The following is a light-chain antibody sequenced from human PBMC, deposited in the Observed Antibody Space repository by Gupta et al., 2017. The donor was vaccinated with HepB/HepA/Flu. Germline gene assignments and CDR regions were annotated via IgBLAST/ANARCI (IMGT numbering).Light chain of an antibody. Sequence: QSALTPPPSVSGAPGQRVPISCTGSSSNIGAGYDVHWYQQLPGTAPKLLIYGNSNRPSGVPDRFSGSKSGTSASLAITGLQAEDEADYYCQSYDSSLSGSVFGGGTKLTVL. V-gene: IGLV1-40*01. CDR3: QSYDSSLSGSV. CDR1: SSNIGAGYD. CDR2: GNS. J-gene: IGLJ3*02.